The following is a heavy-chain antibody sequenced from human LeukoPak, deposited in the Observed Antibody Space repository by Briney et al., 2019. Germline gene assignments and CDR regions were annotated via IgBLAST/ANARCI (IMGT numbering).Heavy chain of an antibody. CDR2: INPSGGST. CDR1: GYTFTSYY. Sequence: ASVKVSCKASGYTFTSYYMHWVRQAPGQGLVWMGIINPSGGSTSYAQKFQGRVTMTRDTSTSTVYMELSSLRSEDTAVYYCASWVWGPVSAHYWGQGTLVTVSS. V-gene: IGHV1-46*01. J-gene: IGHJ4*02. CDR3: ASWVWGPVSAHY. D-gene: IGHD3-16*01.